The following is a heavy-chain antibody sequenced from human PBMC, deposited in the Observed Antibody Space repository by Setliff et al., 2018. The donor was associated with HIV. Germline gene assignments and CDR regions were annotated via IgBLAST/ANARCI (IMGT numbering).Heavy chain of an antibody. CDR2: IYTSGST. CDR1: GASINSCTYY. D-gene: IGHD3-9*01. CDR3: VRERDDLTGYYQDY. V-gene: IGHV4-61*02. Sequence: PSETLSLTCTVSGASINSCTYYWTWIRQPAGKGLQWIGRIYTSGSTYYSPSLKSRVTISLDTSKNQFSLKLSSVTAAETAVYYCVRERDDLTGYYQDYWGQGTRVTVSS. J-gene: IGHJ4*02.